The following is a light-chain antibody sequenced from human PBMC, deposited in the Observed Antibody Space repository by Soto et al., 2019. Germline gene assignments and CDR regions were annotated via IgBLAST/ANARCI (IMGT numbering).Light chain of an antibody. CDR3: QQYNDWPRT. J-gene: IGKJ1*01. CDR2: GAS. CDR1: QSVSSN. Sequence: ETVMTQSPATLPVSPGERVTLSCRAGQSVSSNLAWYQQKAAQAPRLLIYGASTRATGIPARFSGSGSGTEFGLTISSLQSEDFAVYYCQQYNDWPRTFGQGTKVDIK. V-gene: IGKV3-15*01.